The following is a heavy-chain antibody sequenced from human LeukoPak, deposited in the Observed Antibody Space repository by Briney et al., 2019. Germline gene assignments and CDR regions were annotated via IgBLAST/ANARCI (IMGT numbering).Heavy chain of an antibody. D-gene: IGHD3-22*01. CDR1: GYTFSDYS. Sequence: PGGSLRLSCAASGYTFSDYSVNWVRQVPGKGLEWVSSISSSGTYIYYADSVKGRFTISRDNAKNTVSLQMNSLRAEDTGVYYCARAPSEIGGYYPEYFRHWGQGTLVIVSS. CDR2: ISSSGTYI. V-gene: IGHV3-21*01. J-gene: IGHJ1*01. CDR3: ARAPSEIGGYYPEYFRH.